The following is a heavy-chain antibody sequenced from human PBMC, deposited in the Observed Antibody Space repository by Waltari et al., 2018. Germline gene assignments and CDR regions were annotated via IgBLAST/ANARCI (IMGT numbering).Heavy chain of an antibody. CDR1: GGSFSTDA. CDR2: LLPILSII. J-gene: IGHJ5*02. CDR3: SRGPQAAGNQLDP. Sequence: QVQLVQSGAEVKKPESSVKVSCQVSGGSFSTDATNWVRQAPGQGLEWMGRLLPILSIIQYSQKFQGRVTLTADTSTRVAYMELNSLTSEDTAVYFCSRGPQAAGNQLDPWGQGTLVTVSS. V-gene: IGHV1-69*04.